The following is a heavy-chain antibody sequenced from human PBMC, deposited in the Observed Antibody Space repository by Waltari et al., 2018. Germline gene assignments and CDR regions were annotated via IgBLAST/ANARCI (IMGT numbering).Heavy chain of an antibody. V-gene: IGHV4-4*07. CDR2: LYTSGHN. D-gene: IGHD3-10*01. CDR3: AGAGGNSFDY. Sequence: QVQLQESGPGLVKPSETLSLICTVSGASISSCYWSWIRQPAGKGLECIGRLYTSGHNIYNPSLKSRVTMSVDTSKNQFSLKLTSVTAADTAVYYCAGAGGNSFDYWGQGTLVTVSS. J-gene: IGHJ4*02. CDR1: GASISSCY.